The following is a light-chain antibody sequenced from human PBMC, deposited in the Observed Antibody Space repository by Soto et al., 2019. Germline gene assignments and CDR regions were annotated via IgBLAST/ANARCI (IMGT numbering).Light chain of an antibody. V-gene: IGLV2-14*01. Sequence: LTQPASGSGSPGQSITISCTGTSSDVGLYDYVSWYQQHPGKAPQLMIYAVSNRPSGVSNRFSASKSGNTASLFISGLQAEDEADYYCSSYTSDSSYVFGSGTKVTVL. CDR3: SSYTSDSSYV. J-gene: IGLJ1*01. CDR2: AVS. CDR1: SSDVGLYDY.